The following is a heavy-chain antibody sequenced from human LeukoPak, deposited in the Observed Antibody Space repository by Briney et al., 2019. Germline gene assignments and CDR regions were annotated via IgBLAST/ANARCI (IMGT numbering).Heavy chain of an antibody. CDR2: IYYSGST. D-gene: IGHD3-16*01. CDR3: ARGGVMTVWFDP. Sequence: SETLSLTCTVSGGSISGSSYYWGWIRQPPGKGLEWIGSIYYSGSTYYNPSLKSRVTISVDTSKNQFSLKLSSVTAADTAVYYCARGGVMTVWFDPWGQGTLVTVSS. V-gene: IGHV4-39*07. J-gene: IGHJ5*02. CDR1: GGSISGSSYY.